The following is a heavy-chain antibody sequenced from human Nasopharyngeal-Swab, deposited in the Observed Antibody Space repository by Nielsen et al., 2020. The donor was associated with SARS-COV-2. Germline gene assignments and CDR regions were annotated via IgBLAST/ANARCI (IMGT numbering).Heavy chain of an antibody. CDR3: ARRQMGAHAFDI. CDR2: TYYRSKWYN. V-gene: IGHV6-1*01. Sequence: SCAISGDSVSSNNAAWNWIGQSPSRGLEWLGRTYYRSKWYNEYAASVKSRVTINPDTSKNQISLQVNSMTAEDTAVYYCARRQMGAHAFDIWGQGTMVTVSS. CDR1: GDSVSSNNAA. J-gene: IGHJ3*02. D-gene: IGHD3-16*01.